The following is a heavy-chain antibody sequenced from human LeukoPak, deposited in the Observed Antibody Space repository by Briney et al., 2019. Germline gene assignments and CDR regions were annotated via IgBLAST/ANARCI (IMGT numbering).Heavy chain of an antibody. CDR2: ISYDGSNK. Sequence: GGSLRLSCAASGFTFSSYAMHWVRQAPGKGLEWVAVISYDGSNKYYADSVKGRFTISRDNSKNTLYLQMNSLRAEDTAVYYCAREFYGDYGFDYWGQGTLVTVSS. V-gene: IGHV3-30-3*01. CDR3: AREFYGDYGFDY. CDR1: GFTFSSYA. J-gene: IGHJ4*02. D-gene: IGHD4-17*01.